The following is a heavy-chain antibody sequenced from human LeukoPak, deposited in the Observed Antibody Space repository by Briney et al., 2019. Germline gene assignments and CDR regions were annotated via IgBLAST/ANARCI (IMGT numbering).Heavy chain of an antibody. D-gene: IGHD2-15*01. V-gene: IGHV4-31*03. CDR3: ARWSVVAHDY. Sequence: PSHTLSLTCTVSGGSISSGGYYWSWIRQHPGKGLEWIGYIYYSGSTYYNPSLKSRVTISVDTSKIQFSLKLSSVTAADTAVYYCARWSVVAHDYWGQGTLVTVSS. CDR2: IYYSGST. J-gene: IGHJ4*02. CDR1: GGSISSGGYY.